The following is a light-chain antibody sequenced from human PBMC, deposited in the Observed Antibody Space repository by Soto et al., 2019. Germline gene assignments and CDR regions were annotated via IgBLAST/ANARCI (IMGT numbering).Light chain of an antibody. J-gene: IGKJ4*01. V-gene: IGKV3-11*01. CDR1: QSVSRS. CDR2: DAS. CDR3: QEGTYWTA. Sequence: EIVLTQSPAILSLSPGEKATLSCRASQSVSRSLGWYQQKPGQAPRLIIYDASVRATGVPARFSGSGSGTGFTLTISSLEPEDFAVYYCQEGTYWTAFGGGTKVDIK.